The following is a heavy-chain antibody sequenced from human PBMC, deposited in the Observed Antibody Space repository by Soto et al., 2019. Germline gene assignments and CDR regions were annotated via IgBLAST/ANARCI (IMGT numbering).Heavy chain of an antibody. CDR1: RFSFSSYD. CDR2: ISSSSSTR. CDR3: ARPSGYYDTSGYYGAFYYYGMEV. J-gene: IGHJ6*02. D-gene: IGHD3-22*01. V-gene: IGHV3-48*02. Sequence: GGSLRLSCAAARFSFSSYDMNWVRQAPGKGLEWISYISSSSSTRYYADPVKGRFTISRDNAENSLCLQMNSLRDDDTAGYYCARPSGYYDTSGYYGAFYYYGMEVWGRGTTVSV.